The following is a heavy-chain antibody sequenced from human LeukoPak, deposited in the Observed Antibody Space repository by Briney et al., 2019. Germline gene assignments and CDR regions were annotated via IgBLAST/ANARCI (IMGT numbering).Heavy chain of an antibody. CDR2: INAGNGNT. CDR3: ARWEPDFWRGFAY. Sequence: ASVKVSCKASGYTFTSYAMHWVRQAPGQRLEWMGWINAGNGNTKYSQKFQGRVTITRDTSASTAYMELSSLRSEDTAVYYCARWEPDFWRGFAYWGQGPLVTVSS. V-gene: IGHV1-3*01. D-gene: IGHD3-3*01. CDR1: GYTFTSYA. J-gene: IGHJ4*02.